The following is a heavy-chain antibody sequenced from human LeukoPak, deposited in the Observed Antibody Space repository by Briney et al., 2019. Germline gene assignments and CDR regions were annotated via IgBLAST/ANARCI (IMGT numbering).Heavy chain of an antibody. V-gene: IGHV3-30*04. CDR3: ARDLWDGSFDY. J-gene: IGHJ4*02. CDR1: GFTFSSYA. D-gene: IGHD2-15*01. Sequence: GGSLRLSCAASGFTFSSYAMHWVRQAPGKGLEWVAVISYDGSNKYYADSVKGRFTISRDNSKNTLYLQMNSLRAEDTAVYYCARDLWDGSFDYWGQGTLVTVSS. CDR2: ISYDGSNK.